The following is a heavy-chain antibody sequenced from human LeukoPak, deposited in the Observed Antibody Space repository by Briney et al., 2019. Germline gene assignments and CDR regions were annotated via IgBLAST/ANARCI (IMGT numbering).Heavy chain of an antibody. J-gene: IGHJ4*02. V-gene: IGHV4-59*08. CDR2: IYYSGST. D-gene: IGHD2-15*01. CDR1: GGSISSYY. Sequence: PSETLSLTCTVSGGSISSYYWSWIRQPPGKGLEWIGYIYYSGSTNYTPSLKSRVTISVDTSKNQFSLKLSSVTAADTAVYYCARHPGVVGADYYFDYWGQGTLVTVSS. CDR3: ARHPGVVGADYYFDY.